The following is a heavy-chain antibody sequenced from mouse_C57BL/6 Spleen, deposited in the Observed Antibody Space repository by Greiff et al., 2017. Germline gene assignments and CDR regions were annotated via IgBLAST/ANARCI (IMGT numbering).Heavy chain of an antibody. V-gene: IGHV1-64*01. CDR2: IHPNSGST. CDR1: GYTFTSYW. Sequence: VQLQQPGAELVKPGASVKLSCKASGYTFTSYWMHWVKQRPGQGLEWIGMIHPNSGSTNYNEKFKSKATLTVDKSSSAAYMQLSSLTSEDSAVYYWARGDLLRYLDYWGQGTTLTVSS. CDR3: ARGDLLRYLDY. J-gene: IGHJ2*01. D-gene: IGHD1-1*01.